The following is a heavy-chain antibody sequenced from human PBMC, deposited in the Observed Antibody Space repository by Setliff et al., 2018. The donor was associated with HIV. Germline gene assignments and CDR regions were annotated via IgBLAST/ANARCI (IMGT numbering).Heavy chain of an antibody. V-gene: IGHV3-11*04. CDR3: ARLGVVPADMDLLFAEYFHH. Sequence: GGSLRLSCTASGFTFSDYSMSWIRQAPGKGLEWVSYISSSSSTIHHSDSVKGRFTISRDNSKNTLYLQMNSLRTEDTAVYYCARLGVVPADMDLLFAEYFHHWGQGTLVTVS. CDR1: GFTFSDYS. D-gene: IGHD2-2*01. CDR2: ISSSSSTI. J-gene: IGHJ1*01.